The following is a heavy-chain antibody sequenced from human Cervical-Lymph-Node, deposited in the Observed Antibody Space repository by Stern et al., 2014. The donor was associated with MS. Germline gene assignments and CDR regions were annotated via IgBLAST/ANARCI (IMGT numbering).Heavy chain of an antibody. V-gene: IGHV3-30*04. D-gene: IGHD1-26*01. Sequence: VHLVESGGGVVQPGRSLRLTCAASGFTFSNFAAHWVRQAPGKGLEWVALISPYGSATDYTDSVKGRFTISRDNSNYTLFLQMNSLRPEDTAVYFCTSGRYDGSFDIWGQGTLVTVS. J-gene: IGHJ3*02. CDR2: ISPYGSAT. CDR1: GFTFSNFA. CDR3: TSGRYDGSFDI.